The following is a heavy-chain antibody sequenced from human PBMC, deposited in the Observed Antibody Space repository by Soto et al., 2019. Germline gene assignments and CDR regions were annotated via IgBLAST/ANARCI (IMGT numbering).Heavy chain of an antibody. J-gene: IGHJ6*03. CDR2: IHYSGST. CDR3: ARTRRSSARYYYYYYMDV. D-gene: IGHD6-25*01. Sequence: PSETLSLTCTVSGGSISNYYWSWIRQPPGKGLEWTGYIHYSGSTNYNPSLKSRVNISVDTSKNQFSLKLGSVTAADTAVYYCARTRRSSARYYYYYYMDVWGKGTTVTVSS. V-gene: IGHV4-59*08. CDR1: GGSISNYY.